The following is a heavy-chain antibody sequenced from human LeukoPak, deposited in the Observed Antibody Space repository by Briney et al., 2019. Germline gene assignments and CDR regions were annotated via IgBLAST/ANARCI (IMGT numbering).Heavy chain of an antibody. D-gene: IGHD3-3*01. V-gene: IGHV4-34*01. CDR3: ARILRSPLTDV. CDR1: GGSFSGYY. Sequence: SETLSLTCAVYGGSFSGYYWSWIRQPPGKGLEWIGEINHSGSTNYNPSLESRVTISVDASKNQFSLKLSSVTAADTAVYYCARILRSPLTDVWGKGTTVTVSS. J-gene: IGHJ6*04. CDR2: INHSGST.